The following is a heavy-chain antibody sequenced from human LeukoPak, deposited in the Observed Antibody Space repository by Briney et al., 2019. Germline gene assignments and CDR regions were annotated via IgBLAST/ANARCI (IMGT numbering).Heavy chain of an antibody. CDR3: ARDMLGYYYYYMDV. J-gene: IGHJ6*03. Sequence: SVKVSCKASGGTFSSNAISWVRQAPGQGLEWMGGIIPIFGTANYAQKFQGRVTITADESTSTAYMELSSLRSEDTAVYYCARDMLGYYYYYMDVWGKGTTVTVSS. V-gene: IGHV1-69*01. CDR1: GGTFSSNA. CDR2: IIPIFGTA. D-gene: IGHD3-10*02.